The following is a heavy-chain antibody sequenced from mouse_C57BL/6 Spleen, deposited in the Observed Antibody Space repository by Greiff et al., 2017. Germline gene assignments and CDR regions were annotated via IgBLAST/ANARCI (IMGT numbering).Heavy chain of an antibody. CDR1: GFNIKDYY. CDR2: IDPEDGDT. CDR3: TTYPYGNY. V-gene: IGHV14-1*01. D-gene: IGHD1-1*01. Sequence: VQLQQSGAELVRPGASVKLSCTASGFNIKDYYMHWVKQRPEQGLEWIGRIDPEDGDTEYAPKFQGKATMTADTSSTTAYLQLSSLTSKDTAVFYCTTYPYGNYWGQGTTLTVSS. J-gene: IGHJ2*01.